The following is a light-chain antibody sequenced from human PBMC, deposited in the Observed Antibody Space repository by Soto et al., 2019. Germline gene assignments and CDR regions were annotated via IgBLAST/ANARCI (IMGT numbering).Light chain of an antibody. CDR2: DAS. Sequence: EIDLTQSPGTLSLSPGERATLSCRASQSVTSSLVWYQQKPGQAPRLLMYDASNRATGIPARFSGSGSGTDFTLTISSLEPEDSAVYYCQQRSTWPRTFGGGTKVE. CDR3: QQRSTWPRT. J-gene: IGKJ4*01. V-gene: IGKV3-11*01. CDR1: QSVTSS.